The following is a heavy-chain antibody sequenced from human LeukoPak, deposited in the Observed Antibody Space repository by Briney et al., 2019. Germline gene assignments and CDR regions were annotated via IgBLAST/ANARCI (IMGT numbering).Heavy chain of an antibody. CDR2: INSDGSTT. Sequence: GGSLRLSCAASGFTFSSYWMHWVRQAPGKGLVWVSRINSDGSTTNYADSVKGRFTISRDNAKNTLYLQMNSLRAEDTAVYYCTSANYGPAYWGQGTLVTVSS. D-gene: IGHD5-24*01. V-gene: IGHV3-74*01. CDR3: TSANYGPAY. CDR1: GFTFSSYW. J-gene: IGHJ4*02.